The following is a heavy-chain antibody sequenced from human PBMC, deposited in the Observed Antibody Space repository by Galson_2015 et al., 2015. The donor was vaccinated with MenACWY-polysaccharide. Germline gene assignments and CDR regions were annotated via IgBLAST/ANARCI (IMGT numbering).Heavy chain of an antibody. J-gene: IGHJ3*02. Sequence: SEPLSLTCSVSGASITTGLYYLGWLRQLPGKGLEWIGSIFYNGNTYYNPSLESRDVVSADTSKSQFFLRLTSMTAADTAVYFCARAAHYEPFNIWGQGTLVTVSS. V-gene: IGHV4-39*07. CDR1: GASITTGLYY. CDR3: ARAAHYEPFNI. D-gene: IGHD3-22*01. CDR2: IFYNGNT.